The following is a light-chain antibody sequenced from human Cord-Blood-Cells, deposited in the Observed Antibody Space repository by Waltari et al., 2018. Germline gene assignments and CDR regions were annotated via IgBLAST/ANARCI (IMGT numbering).Light chain of an antibody. J-gene: IGKJ4*01. CDR2: GAS. V-gene: IGKV3-15*01. CDR1: QSVSSN. CDR3: QQYNNWPL. Sequence: EIVMTQSPATLSVSPGERATLSCRASQSVSSNLAWYQQKPGQAPRLLIYGASTRATGSPARFSGSVSGTEFTLTISSLQSEDFAVYYFQQYNNWPLFGGGTKVEIK.